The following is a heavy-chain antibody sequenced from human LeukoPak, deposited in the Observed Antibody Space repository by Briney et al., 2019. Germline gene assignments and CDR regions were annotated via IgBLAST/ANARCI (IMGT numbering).Heavy chain of an antibody. CDR2: ISGSGGST. D-gene: IGHD2-2*01. J-gene: IGHJ4*02. V-gene: IGHV3-23*01. CDR1: GFTFSSYA. CDR3: AKFLGVVPAARYYFDY. Sequence: PGGSLRLSCAASGFTFSSYAMSWVRQAPGEGLEWVSAISGSGGSTYYADSVKGRFTISRDNSKNTLYLQMNSLRAEDTAVYYCAKFLGVVPAARYYFDYWGQGTLVNVSS.